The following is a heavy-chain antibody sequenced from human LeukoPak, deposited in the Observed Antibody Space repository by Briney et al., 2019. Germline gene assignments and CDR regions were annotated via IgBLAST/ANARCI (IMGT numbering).Heavy chain of an antibody. Sequence: SETLSLTCAVYGGSFSGYYWSWIRQPPGKGLEWIGEINHSGSTNYNPSLKSRVTISVDTSKNQFSLKLSSVTAADTAVYYCARSRVSSGCYYYYYGMDVWGQGTTVTVSS. CDR2: INHSGST. CDR1: GGSFSGYY. V-gene: IGHV4-34*01. CDR3: ARSRVSSGCYYYYYGMDV. J-gene: IGHJ6*02. D-gene: IGHD3-22*01.